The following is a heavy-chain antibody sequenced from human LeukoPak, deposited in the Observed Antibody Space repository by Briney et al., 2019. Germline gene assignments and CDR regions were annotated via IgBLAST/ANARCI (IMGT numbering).Heavy chain of an antibody. J-gene: IGHJ4*02. V-gene: IGHV1-2*02. Sequence: ASVKVSCKASGYTFTGYCLHWVRQAPGQGLEWMGWINTKTGATNIAQKFQGRVTMTRDTSVNTAYIEMSRLTSDDTAVYFCARGVVACPNWGQGTLVTVSS. D-gene: IGHD2-15*01. CDR3: ARGVVACPN. CDR2: INTKTGAT. CDR1: GYTFTGYC.